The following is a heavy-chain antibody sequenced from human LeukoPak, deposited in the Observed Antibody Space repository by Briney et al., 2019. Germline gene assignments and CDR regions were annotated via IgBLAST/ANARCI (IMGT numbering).Heavy chain of an antibody. V-gene: IGHV3-33*01. CDR1: GFTFSSYG. CDR3: ARDYCGGDCYSNDY. Sequence: GRSLRLSCAASGFTFSSYGMHWVRQAPGKGLELVAVIWYDGSNKYYADSVKGRFTIFRDNSKNTLYLQMNSLRAEDTAVYYCARDYCGGDCYSNDYWGQGTLVTVSS. CDR2: IWYDGSNK. J-gene: IGHJ4*02. D-gene: IGHD2-21*02.